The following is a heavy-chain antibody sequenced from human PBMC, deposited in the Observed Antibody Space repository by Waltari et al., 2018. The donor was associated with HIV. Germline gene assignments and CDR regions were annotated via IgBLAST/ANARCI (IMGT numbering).Heavy chain of an antibody. D-gene: IGHD6-25*01. Sequence: EVQVVESGGGLVRPGGSLRLSCAASGFTVSHNSMTWVRQTSGKRLDWVSINYINGKTDYADSAKGRFTISRDNPKNIVYLQMNNLRPEDTAVYFGARGSAARLQVRGGYFGLDVWGLGTTVTVSS. CDR2: NYINGKT. CDR3: ARGSAARLQVRGGYFGLDV. V-gene: IGHV3-66*02. CDR1: GFTVSHNS. J-gene: IGHJ6*02.